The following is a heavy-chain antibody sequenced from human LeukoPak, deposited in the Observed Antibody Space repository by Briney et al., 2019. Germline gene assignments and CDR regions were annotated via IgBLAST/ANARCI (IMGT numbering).Heavy chain of an antibody. CDR3: ARDGLTTVVTHDYYYMDV. Sequence: GGSLRLSCAASGFTVSSNYMSWVRQAPGKGLEWVSLIYSGGSTYYADSVKDRFTISRDNSKNTLYLQMNSLRAEDTAVYYCARDGLTTVVTHDYYYMDVWGKGTTVTVSS. J-gene: IGHJ6*03. CDR1: GFTVSSNY. V-gene: IGHV3-53*01. D-gene: IGHD4-23*01. CDR2: IYSGGST.